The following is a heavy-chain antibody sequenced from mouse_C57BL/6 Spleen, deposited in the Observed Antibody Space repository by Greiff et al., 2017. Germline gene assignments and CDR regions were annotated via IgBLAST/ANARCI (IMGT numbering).Heavy chain of an antibody. J-gene: IGHJ4*01. V-gene: IGHV5-17*01. D-gene: IGHD1-1*01. CDR2: ISSGSSTI. Sequence: EVKLQESGGGLVKPGGSLKLSCAASGFTFSDYGMHWVRQAPEKGLEWVAYISSGSSTIYYADTVKGRFTISRDNAKNTLFLQMTSLRSEDTAMYYCARLYYGAMDYWGQGTSVTVSS. CDR1: GFTFSDYG. CDR3: ARLYYGAMDY.